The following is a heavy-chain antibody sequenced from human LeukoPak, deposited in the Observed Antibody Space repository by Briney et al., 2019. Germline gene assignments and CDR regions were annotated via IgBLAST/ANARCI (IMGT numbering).Heavy chain of an antibody. CDR1: GYSFGSYW. Sequence: MPGESLKISCKGFGYSFGSYWIAWVRQTPGKGLEWMGITYPGDSETRYSPSFRGQVTISADRSNNTAFLQWSSLKASDTAMYYCTRHSPWSTGYFTTYYYYGSDVWGQGTRVTVSS. J-gene: IGHJ6*02. D-gene: IGHD3/OR15-3a*01. CDR2: TYPGDSET. V-gene: IGHV5-51*01. CDR3: TRHSPWSTGYFTTYYYYGSDV.